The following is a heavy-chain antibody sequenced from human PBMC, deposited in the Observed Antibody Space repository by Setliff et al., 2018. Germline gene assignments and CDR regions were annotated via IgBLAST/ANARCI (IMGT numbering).Heavy chain of an antibody. CDR2: IDQSGIT. D-gene: IGHD3-3*01. Sequence: SETLSLTCTVSGGSISSSSYYWSWIRQPPGKGPEWIGEIDQSGITNYNPSLKSRVTISVDTSKNQFSLKLSSVTAADTAVYYCAKKEYYNFWSGPARAFDIWGQGTMVTVSS. CDR3: AKKEYYNFWSGPARAFDI. J-gene: IGHJ3*02. CDR1: GGSISSSSYY. V-gene: IGHV4-39*07.